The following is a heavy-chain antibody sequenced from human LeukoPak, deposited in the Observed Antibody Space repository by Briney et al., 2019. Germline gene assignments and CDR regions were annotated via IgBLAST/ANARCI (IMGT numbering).Heavy chain of an antibody. D-gene: IGHD3-9*01. Sequence: SETPSLTCAVYGGSFSGYYWSWIRQPPGKGLEWIGEINHSGSTNYNPSLKSRVTISVDTSKNQFSLKLSSVTAADTAVYYCARSNDILTGYGYWGQGTLVTVSS. CDR2: INHSGST. CDR1: GGSFSGYY. CDR3: ARSNDILTGYGY. J-gene: IGHJ4*02. V-gene: IGHV4-34*01.